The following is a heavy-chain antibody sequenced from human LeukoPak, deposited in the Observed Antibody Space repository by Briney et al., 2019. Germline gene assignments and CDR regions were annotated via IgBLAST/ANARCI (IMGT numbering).Heavy chain of an antibody. CDR3: AKGSGSYYTEYFQH. CDR2: ISGSGGST. Sequence: GGSLRLSCAASGFTFSSYAMSWVRQAPGKGLEWVSAISGSGGSTYYADSVKGRFTISRDNSKNTRYLQMNSLRAEDTAVYYCAKGSGSYYTEYFQHWGQGTLVTVSS. D-gene: IGHD3-10*01. J-gene: IGHJ1*01. V-gene: IGHV3-23*01. CDR1: GFTFSSYA.